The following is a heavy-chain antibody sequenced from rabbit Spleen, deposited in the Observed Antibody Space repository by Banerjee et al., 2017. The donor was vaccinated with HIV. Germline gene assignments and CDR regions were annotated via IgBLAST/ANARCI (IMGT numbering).Heavy chain of an antibody. Sequence: QEQLVESGGGLVQPEGSLTLTCTASGFTLSSTYWICWVRQAPGKGLEWIGCNYPGSGATYYASWAKGRFTTSKTSTTVTLQTTSLTAADTATYFCARKVNGDNNPFNLWGQGTLVTVS. CDR3: ARKVNGDNNPFNL. D-gene: IGHD2-1*01. V-gene: IGHV1S45*01. CDR1: GFTLSSTYW. J-gene: IGHJ4*01. CDR2: NYPGSGAT.